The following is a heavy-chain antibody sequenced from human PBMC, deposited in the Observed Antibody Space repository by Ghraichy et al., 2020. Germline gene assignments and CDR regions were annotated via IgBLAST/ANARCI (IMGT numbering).Heavy chain of an antibody. Sequence: GESLNISCKGSGYSFTSYWIGWVRQMPGKGLEWMGIIYPGDSDTRYSPSFQGQVTISADKSISTAYLQWSSLKASDTAMYYCARQVPTYSSGWSHADYWGQGTLVTVSS. D-gene: IGHD6-19*01. J-gene: IGHJ4*02. CDR1: GYSFTSYW. CDR2: IYPGDSDT. CDR3: ARQVPTYSSGWSHADY. V-gene: IGHV5-51*01.